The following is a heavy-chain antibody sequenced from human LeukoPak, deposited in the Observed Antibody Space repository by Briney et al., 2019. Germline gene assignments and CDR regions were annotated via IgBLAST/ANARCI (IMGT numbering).Heavy chain of an antibody. Sequence: GGSLRLSCAASGFTFSSYSMNWVRQAPGKGLEWVSYISSSGSTIHYADSVKGRFTISRDNAKNSLYLRMSSLRAEDTAVYYCASMVTTLDAFDIWGQGTMVTVSS. CDR1: GFTFSSYS. D-gene: IGHD4-17*01. V-gene: IGHV3-48*04. J-gene: IGHJ3*02. CDR2: ISSSGSTI. CDR3: ASMVTTLDAFDI.